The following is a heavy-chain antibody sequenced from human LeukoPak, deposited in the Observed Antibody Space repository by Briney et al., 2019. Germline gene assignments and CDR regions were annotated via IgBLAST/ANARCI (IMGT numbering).Heavy chain of an antibody. V-gene: IGHV1-18*01. Sequence: ASVKVSCKASGYTFSTYGMSWVRQAPGQGLEWMGWISAQNGNTNYAQKFQGRVTLTTDTSTSTTYMELRSLRSDDSAVYYCARDRFTLYGDYGYWGQRTLVTVSS. CDR2: ISAQNGNT. D-gene: IGHD4-17*01. CDR1: GYTFSTYG. J-gene: IGHJ4*02. CDR3: ARDRFTLYGDYGY.